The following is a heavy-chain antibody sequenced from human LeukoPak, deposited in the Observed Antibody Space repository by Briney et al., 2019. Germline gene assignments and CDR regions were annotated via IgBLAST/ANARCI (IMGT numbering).Heavy chain of an antibody. CDR1: GFTMSDKTDY. Sequence: GGSLRLSCAASGFTMSDKTDYMSWVRQAPGKGLEWVSSIYRGGTTYYADSVKGRFIISRDIPKNTVYPQMYSLRAEDTAVYYCARDGPGNYASSSFDFWGQGTLVTVSS. V-gene: IGHV3-53*01. CDR3: ARDGPGNYASSSFDF. CDR2: IYRGGTT. D-gene: IGHD3-22*01. J-gene: IGHJ4*02.